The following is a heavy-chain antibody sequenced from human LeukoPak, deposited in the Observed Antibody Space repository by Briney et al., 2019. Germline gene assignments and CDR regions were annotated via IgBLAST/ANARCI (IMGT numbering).Heavy chain of an antibody. CDR2: IKYDGDEE. J-gene: IGHJ4*02. V-gene: IGHV3-7*01. D-gene: IGHD6-13*01. CDR1: GFIFSDYW. Sequence: TGGSLRLSCVASGFIFSDYWMSWMRQAPGKGLEWVANIKYDGDEEYYVDSVKGRFTISRDNAKNSLYLQLNSLRVEDTAVYYCKSGGAAPGSFDNWGQGTLVTV. CDR3: KSGGAAPGSFDN.